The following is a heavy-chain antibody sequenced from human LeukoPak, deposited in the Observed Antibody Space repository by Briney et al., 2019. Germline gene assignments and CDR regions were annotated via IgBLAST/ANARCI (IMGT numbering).Heavy chain of an antibody. J-gene: IGHJ6*03. Sequence: GGSLRLSCAASGFTFDDYAMHWVRQAPGKGLEWVSGISWNSGSIDYADSVKGRFTISRDNAKNSLYLQMNSLGAEDMALYYCAKAGYGAPGSRTYMDVWGKGTTVTVSS. CDR2: ISWNSGSI. D-gene: IGHD3-10*01. CDR3: AKAGYGAPGSRTYMDV. CDR1: GFTFDDYA. V-gene: IGHV3-9*03.